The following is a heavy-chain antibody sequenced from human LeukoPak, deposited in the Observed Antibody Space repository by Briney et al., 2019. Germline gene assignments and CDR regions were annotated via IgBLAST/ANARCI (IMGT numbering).Heavy chain of an antibody. CDR3: ARDRGDYDFWSGYWSNWFDP. Sequence: SETLSLTCTVSGGSISSYYWSWTRQPAGKGLEWIGRIYTSGSTNYNPSLKSRVTMSVDTSKNQFSLKLSSVTAADTAVYYCARDRGDYDFWSGYWSNWFDPWGQGTLVTVSS. J-gene: IGHJ5*02. CDR2: IYTSGST. D-gene: IGHD3-3*01. V-gene: IGHV4-4*07. CDR1: GGSISSYY.